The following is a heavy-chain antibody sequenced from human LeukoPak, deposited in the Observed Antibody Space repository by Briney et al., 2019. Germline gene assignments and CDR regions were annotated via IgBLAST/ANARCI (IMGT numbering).Heavy chain of an antibody. CDR2: ISYDGSNK. Sequence: GRSLRLSCAASGFTFSSYGIHWVRQAPGKGLEWVAVISYDGSNKYYADSVKGRFTISRDNSENTLYLQMNSLNAEDTALYYCARGGTTGTTSPLRAFDFWGQGTMVTVSS. J-gene: IGHJ3*01. CDR1: GFTFSSYG. D-gene: IGHD1-1*01. CDR3: ARGGTTGTTSPLRAFDF. V-gene: IGHV3-30*03.